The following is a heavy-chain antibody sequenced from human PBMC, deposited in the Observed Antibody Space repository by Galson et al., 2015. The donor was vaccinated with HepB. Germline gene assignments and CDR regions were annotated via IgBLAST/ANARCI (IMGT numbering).Heavy chain of an antibody. Sequence: SVKVSCKASGYTFTSYGISWVRQAPGQGLEWMGWISAYNGNTNYAQKLQGRVTMTTDTSTSTAYMELRSLRSDDTAVYYCARDGGNYDILTGYYMYFQHWGQGTLVTVSS. V-gene: IGHV1-18*01. D-gene: IGHD3-9*01. J-gene: IGHJ1*01. CDR2: ISAYNGNT. CDR1: GYTFTSYG. CDR3: ARDGGNYDILTGYYMYFQH.